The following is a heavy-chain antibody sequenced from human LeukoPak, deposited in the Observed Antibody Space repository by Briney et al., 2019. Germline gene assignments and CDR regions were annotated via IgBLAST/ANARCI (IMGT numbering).Heavy chain of an antibody. CDR2: IKSKTDGGTT. D-gene: IGHD1-26*01. V-gene: IGHV3-15*01. CDR3: TTDRDGSYYYYYMDV. J-gene: IGHJ6*03. CDR1: GFTFSNAW. Sequence: GGSLRLSCAASGFTFSNAWMSWVRQAPGKGLEWVGRIKSKTDGGTTDYAAPVKGRFTISRDDSKNTLYLQMNSLKTEDTAVYYCTTDRDGSYYYYYMDVGGKGTTVTVSS.